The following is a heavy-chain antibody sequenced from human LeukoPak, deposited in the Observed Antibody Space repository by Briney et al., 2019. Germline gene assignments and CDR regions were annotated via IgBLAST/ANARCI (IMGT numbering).Heavy chain of an antibody. CDR2: ISYDGSNK. CDR3: AKHGIAVADY. V-gene: IGHV3-30*18. D-gene: IGHD6-19*01. J-gene: IGHJ4*02. CDR1: GYTFSSYD. Sequence: PGGPLRLSCAVSGYTFSSYDTQGARRAPGGGGEGLVGISYDGSNKLYTDSVKGRLTISRDNSNNTLSLQMNSLRAEDTAVYYCAKHGIAVADYWGQGTLVTVSS.